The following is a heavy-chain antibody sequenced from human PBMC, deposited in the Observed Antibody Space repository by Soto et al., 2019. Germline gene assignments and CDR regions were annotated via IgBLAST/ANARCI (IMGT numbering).Heavy chain of an antibody. V-gene: IGHV1-46*01. D-gene: IGHD6-13*01. J-gene: IGHJ6*02. CDR2: INPSGGST. Sequence: ASVKVSCKASGYTFTSYYMHWVRQAPGQGLEWMGIINPSGGSTSYAQKFQGRVTMTRDTSTSTVYMELSSLRSEDTAVYYCARAPSPQAAAGTYYYYYYGMYVWGQGTTVTVSS. CDR1: GYTFTSYY. CDR3: ARAPSPQAAAGTYYYYYYGMYV.